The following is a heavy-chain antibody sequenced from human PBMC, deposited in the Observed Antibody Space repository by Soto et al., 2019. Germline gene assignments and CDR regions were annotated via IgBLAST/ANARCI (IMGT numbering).Heavy chain of an antibody. CDR2: IYYSGST. CDR3: ARLAQGPYYMDV. V-gene: IGHV4-39*01. Sequence: QLQLQESGPGLVKPSETLSLTCTVSGGSISSNLFYWGWIRQPPGKGLEWIGSIYYSGSTYYNPSLKSRVTMSVDTSENQFSLKLSAVTAADTAVYYCARLAQGPYYMDVWGKGTTVTVSS. J-gene: IGHJ6*03. CDR1: GGSISSNLFY.